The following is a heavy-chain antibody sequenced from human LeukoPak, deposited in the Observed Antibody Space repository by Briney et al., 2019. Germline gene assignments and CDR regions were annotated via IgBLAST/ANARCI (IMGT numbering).Heavy chain of an antibody. CDR3: ARAHVDTAMVFLDY. D-gene: IGHD5-18*01. Sequence: SETLSLTCTVSGGSISSYYWSWIRQPPGKGLERIGYIYYSGSTNYNPSLKSRVTISVDTSKNQFSLKLSSVTAADTAVYYCARAHVDTAMVFLDYWGQGTLVTVSS. J-gene: IGHJ4*02. V-gene: IGHV4-59*01. CDR1: GGSISSYY. CDR2: IYYSGST.